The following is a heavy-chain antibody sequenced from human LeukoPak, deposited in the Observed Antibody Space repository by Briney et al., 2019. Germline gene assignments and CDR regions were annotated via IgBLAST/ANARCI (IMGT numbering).Heavy chain of an antibody. V-gene: IGHV1-3*01. CDR1: GYTFTSYV. Sequence: ASVKVSCKASGYTFTSYVMHWVRQAPGQRLEWMGWINAGNGNTKYSQKFQGRVTITRDTSASTAYMELSSLRSEDTAVYYCARDYLGTHFDYWGQGTLVTVSS. J-gene: IGHJ4*02. CDR2: INAGNGNT. CDR3: ARDYLGTHFDY.